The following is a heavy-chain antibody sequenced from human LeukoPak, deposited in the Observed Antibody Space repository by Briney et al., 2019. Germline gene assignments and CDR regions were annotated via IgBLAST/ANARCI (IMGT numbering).Heavy chain of an antibody. V-gene: IGHV1-69*05. Sequence: SVRVSCKASGGTFSSYAISWVRQAPGQGLEWMGGIIPIFGTANYAQKFQGRVTITTDESTSTAYMELSSLRSEDTAVYYCARDLDYDIFSLDYWGQGTLVTVSS. CDR3: ARDLDYDIFSLDY. CDR1: GGTFSSYA. D-gene: IGHD3-9*01. CDR2: IIPIFGTA. J-gene: IGHJ4*02.